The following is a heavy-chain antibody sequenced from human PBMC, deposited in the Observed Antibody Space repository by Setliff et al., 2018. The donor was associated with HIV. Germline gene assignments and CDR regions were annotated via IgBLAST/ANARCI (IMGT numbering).Heavy chain of an antibody. J-gene: IGHJ6*02. CDR3: AKGVRVALNYYYGMDV. D-gene: IGHD5-12*01. CDR1: GFTFSNYG. V-gene: IGHV3-30*02. CDR2: IRYDGSNT. Sequence: GGSLRLSCAAFGFTFSNYGMHWVRQAPGKGLEWVAFIRYDGSNTYYVDSVKGRFTISRENSRNTLYLQMNSLRAEDTAVYYCAKGVRVALNYYYGMDVWGQGTTVTVSS.